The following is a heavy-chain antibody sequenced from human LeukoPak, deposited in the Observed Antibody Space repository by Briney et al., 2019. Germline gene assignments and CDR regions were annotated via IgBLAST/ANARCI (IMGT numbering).Heavy chain of an antibody. CDR2: ISTSSSFI. Sequence: GGTLRLSCAASGFAFSSYSMNWVRQAPGKGLEWVSSISTSSSFIYYADSLKGRFTISRDNAKNSLYLQMNSLRAEDTAVYYCATDDGLWGRGTLVTVSS. CDR3: ATDDGL. CDR1: GFAFSSYS. V-gene: IGHV3-21*01. J-gene: IGHJ2*01.